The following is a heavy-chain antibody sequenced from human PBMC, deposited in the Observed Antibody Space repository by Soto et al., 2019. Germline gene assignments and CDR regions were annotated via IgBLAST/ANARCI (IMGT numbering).Heavy chain of an antibody. V-gene: IGHV4-31*08. Sequence: QVQLQESGPGLVKPSQTLSLTCTVSGGSISSGGYYWSWIRQHPGKGLERSGYIYYSGSTYYIPYLKSRVTISVDTSKTPFTLKLIALTDPDTAVYYSIRYSYGTFDYWGQGTMVTVSS. CDR1: GGSISSGGYY. CDR2: IYYSGST. D-gene: IGHD5-18*01. CDR3: IRYSYGTFDY. J-gene: IGHJ4*02.